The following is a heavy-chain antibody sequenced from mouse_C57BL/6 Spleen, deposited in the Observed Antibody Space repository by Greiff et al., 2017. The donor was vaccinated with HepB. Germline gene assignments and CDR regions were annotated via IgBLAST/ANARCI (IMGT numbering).Heavy chain of an antibody. CDR1: GYSITSGYY. V-gene: IGHV3-6*01. J-gene: IGHJ4*01. D-gene: IGHD2-2*01. Sequence: EVQLQESGPGLVKPSQSLSLTCSVTGYSITSGYYWNWIRQFPGNKLEWMGYISYDGSNNYNPSLKNRISITRDTSKNQFFLKLNSVTTEDTATYYCAAYGYEDYAMDYWGQGTSVTVSS. CDR3: AAYGYEDYAMDY. CDR2: ISYDGSN.